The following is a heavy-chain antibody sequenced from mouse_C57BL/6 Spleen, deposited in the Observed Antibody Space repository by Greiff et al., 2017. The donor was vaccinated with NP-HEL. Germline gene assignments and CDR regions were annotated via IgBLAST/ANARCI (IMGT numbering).Heavy chain of an antibody. J-gene: IGHJ4*01. Sequence: QVQLQQSGAELVRPGTSVKVSCKASGYTFTNYLIDWVKQRPGQGLEWIGKINPGSGGTNYNEKFKGKATLTADKSSSTAYMQLSSLTSEDSAVYFCARGYYDYDGGYAMDHWGQGTSATGSS. CDR1: GYTFTNYL. CDR2: INPGSGGT. D-gene: IGHD2-4*01. V-gene: IGHV1-54*01. CDR3: ARGYYDYDGGYAMDH.